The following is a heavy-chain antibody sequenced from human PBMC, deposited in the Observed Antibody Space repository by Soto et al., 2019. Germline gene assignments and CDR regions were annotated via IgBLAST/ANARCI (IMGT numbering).Heavy chain of an antibody. V-gene: IGHV4-59*01. CDR3: ARQDCSGGSCYSDY. Sequence: SETLSLTCTVSGGSISSYYWSWIRQPPGKGLEWIGYIYYSGSTNYNPSLKSRVTISVDTSKNQFSLKLSSVTAADTAVYYCARQDCSGGSCYSDYWGQGTLVTVSS. D-gene: IGHD2-15*01. CDR2: IYYSGST. J-gene: IGHJ4*02. CDR1: GGSISSYY.